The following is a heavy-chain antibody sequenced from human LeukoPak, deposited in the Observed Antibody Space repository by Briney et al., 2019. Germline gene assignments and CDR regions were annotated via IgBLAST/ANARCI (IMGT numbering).Heavy chain of an antibody. Sequence: ASVKVSCKASGYTFTSYDINWVRQATGQGLEWMGWMNPNSGNTGYAQKFQGRVTMTRNTSISTAYMELSSLRSEDTAVYYCARGKTEDYDFWSGYLYPARYYYYGMDVWGQGTTVTVSS. D-gene: IGHD3-3*01. J-gene: IGHJ6*02. V-gene: IGHV1-8*01. CDR2: MNPNSGNT. CDR3: ARGKTEDYDFWSGYLYPARYYYYGMDV. CDR1: GYTFTSYD.